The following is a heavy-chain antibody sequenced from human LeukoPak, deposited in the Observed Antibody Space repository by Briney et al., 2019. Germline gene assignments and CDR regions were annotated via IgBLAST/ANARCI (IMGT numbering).Heavy chain of an antibody. CDR3: ARTYRAVTANPFDY. Sequence: SETLSLTCAVYGGSFSGYYWTWIRQSPGKGLEWFGQINHSGSTNYNPSLKSRVTISVDTSKNQVSLTLTSVTAADTAVYYCARTYRAVTANPFDYWGQGTLVTVSS. CDR1: GGSFSGYY. CDR2: INHSGST. D-gene: IGHD2-21*02. J-gene: IGHJ4*02. V-gene: IGHV4-34*01.